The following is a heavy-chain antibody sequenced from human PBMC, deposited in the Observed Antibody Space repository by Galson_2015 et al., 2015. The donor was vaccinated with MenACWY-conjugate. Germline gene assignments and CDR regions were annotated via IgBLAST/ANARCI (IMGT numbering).Heavy chain of an antibody. CDR1: GFTFSSYT. D-gene: IGHD6-6*01. CDR2: MSYDGSNK. CDR3: ARGRGRPLAHAFDT. J-gene: IGHJ3*02. V-gene: IGHV3-30*01. Sequence: SLRLSCAASGFTFSSYTMHWVRQAPGKGLEWVAVMSYDGSNKYYADSVKGRFTISRDNSKNTLYLQMDSLRAEDTAVYHCARGRGRPLAHAFDTWGQGTLVTVST.